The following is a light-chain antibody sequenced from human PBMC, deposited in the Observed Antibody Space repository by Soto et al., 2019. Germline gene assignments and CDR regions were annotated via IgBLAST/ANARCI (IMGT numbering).Light chain of an antibody. CDR1: RSDVGRYNY. Sequence: QSVLTQPASVSGSPGQSITISCTGTRSDVGRYNYVSWYQQHPGKAPKLIIYDVSNRPSGVSNRFSGSKSGNTASLTISGLQAEDEADYYCNSYTSSSTYVFGTGTKVTVL. J-gene: IGLJ1*01. CDR2: DVS. V-gene: IGLV2-14*01. CDR3: NSYTSSSTYV.